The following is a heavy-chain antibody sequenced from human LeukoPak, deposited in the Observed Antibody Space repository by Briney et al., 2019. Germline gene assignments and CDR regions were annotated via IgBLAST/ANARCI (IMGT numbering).Heavy chain of an antibody. CDR3: ARDYGGDSGWFDP. Sequence: GASVKVSCKASGYTFTNYDLNWVRQATGQGLEWLGWMKPNSGETGYAQQFQGRVTLTRDTSISTAYLALSGLKSEDTAVYYCARDYGGDSGWFDPWGQGTLVTVSS. CDR2: MKPNSGET. J-gene: IGHJ5*02. V-gene: IGHV1-8*01. CDR1: GYTFTNYD. D-gene: IGHD4-23*01.